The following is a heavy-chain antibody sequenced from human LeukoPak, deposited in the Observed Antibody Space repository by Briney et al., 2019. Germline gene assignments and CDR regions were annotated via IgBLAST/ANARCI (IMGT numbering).Heavy chain of an antibody. D-gene: IGHD2-2*01. CDR3: ARSLPADRGYYMDV. V-gene: IGHV5-51*01. CDR2: IYPGDSDT. Sequence: PGESLKISCKGSGYSITAYWIGWVRQMPGKGLEWVGIIYPGDSDTKYSPSFQGQVTISADRSISTAYLQWSNLKASDTAMYYCARSLPADRGYYMDVWGKGTTVTVSS. J-gene: IGHJ6*03. CDR1: GYSITAYW.